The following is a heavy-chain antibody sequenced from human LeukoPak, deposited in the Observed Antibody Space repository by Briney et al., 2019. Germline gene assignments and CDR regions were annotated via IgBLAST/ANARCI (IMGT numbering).Heavy chain of an antibody. Sequence: GGSLRLSCAASGFIVRSSYMSWVRQAPGKGLEWVSVIYSGGSPDYADSAKGRFTISTDNSKNTLYLQMNSLRVEDTAVYYCARDGADNSGYYFGSLWGQGTVVTVSS. CDR1: GFIVRSSY. D-gene: IGHD3-22*01. CDR3: ARDGADNSGYYFGSL. J-gene: IGHJ3*01. V-gene: IGHV3-53*01. CDR2: IYSGGSP.